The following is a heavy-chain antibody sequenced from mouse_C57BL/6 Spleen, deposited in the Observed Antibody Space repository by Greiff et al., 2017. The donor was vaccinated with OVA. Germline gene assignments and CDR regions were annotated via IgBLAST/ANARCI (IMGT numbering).Heavy chain of an antibody. CDR3: VRGYGRWYFDV. CDR2: INPNNGGT. CDR1: GYTFTDYY. D-gene: IGHD1-1*01. V-gene: IGHV1-26*01. J-gene: IGHJ1*03. Sequence: VQLQQSGPELVKPGASVKISCKASGYTFTDYYMNWVKQSHGKSLEWIGDINPNNGGTSYNQKFKGKATLTVDKSSSTAYMELRSLTSEDSAVYYCVRGYGRWYFDVWGTGTTVTVSS.